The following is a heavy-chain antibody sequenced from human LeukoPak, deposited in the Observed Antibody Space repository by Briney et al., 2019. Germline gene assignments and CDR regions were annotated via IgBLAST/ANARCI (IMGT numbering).Heavy chain of an antibody. V-gene: IGHV4-59*01. J-gene: IGHJ4*02. CDR3: AREQNWGYGDYGGFDY. D-gene: IGHD4-17*01. CDR1: GGSISSYY. Sequence: SETLSLTCTVSGGSISSYYWSWIRQPPGKGLGWIGYIYYSGSTNYNPSLKSRVTISVDTSKNQFSLKLSSVTAADTAVYYCAREQNWGYGDYGGFDYWGQGTLVTVSS. CDR2: IYYSGST.